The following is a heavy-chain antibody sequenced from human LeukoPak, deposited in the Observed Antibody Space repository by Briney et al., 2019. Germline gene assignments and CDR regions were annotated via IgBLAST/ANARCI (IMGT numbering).Heavy chain of an antibody. D-gene: IGHD3-16*02. Sequence: NPGGSLRLSCAASGFTFSDYHMSWIRQAPGKGLEWVSYISSSGSTIYYADSVKGRFTISRDNAKNSLSLQMNSLRAEDTAVYYCARSLRGITFGGVIGPRAFDIWGQGTMVTVSS. J-gene: IGHJ3*02. CDR3: ARSLRGITFGGVIGPRAFDI. V-gene: IGHV3-11*01. CDR1: GFTFSDYH. CDR2: ISSSGSTI.